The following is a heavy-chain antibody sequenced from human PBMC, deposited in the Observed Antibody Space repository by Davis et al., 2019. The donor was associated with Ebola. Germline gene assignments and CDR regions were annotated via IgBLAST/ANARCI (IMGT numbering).Heavy chain of an antibody. CDR3: ARSPGGEPSITGTT. Sequence: PSETLSLTCAVYGGSFSGYYWSWIRQPPGKGLEWIGEINHSGSTNYNPSLKSRVTISVDTSKNQFSLKLSSVTAADTAVYYCARSPGGEPSITGTTWGQGTLVTVSS. CDR1: GGSFSGYY. J-gene: IGHJ5*02. D-gene: IGHD1-20*01. CDR2: INHSGST. V-gene: IGHV4-34*01.